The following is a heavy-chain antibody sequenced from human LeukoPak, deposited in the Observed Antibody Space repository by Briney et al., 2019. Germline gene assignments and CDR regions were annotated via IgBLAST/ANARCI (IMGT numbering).Heavy chain of an antibody. J-gene: IGHJ4*02. CDR3: ARGGYGGSSWYFDY. D-gene: IGHD1-26*01. V-gene: IGHV4-34*01. Sequence: PSETLSLTCAVYGGSFSGYYWSWIRQPPGKGLEWIGEINHSGSTNYNPSLKSRVTISVDTSKNQFSLKLSSVTAADTAVYYYARGGYGGSSWYFDYWGQGTLVTVSS. CDR1: GGSFSGYY. CDR2: INHSGST.